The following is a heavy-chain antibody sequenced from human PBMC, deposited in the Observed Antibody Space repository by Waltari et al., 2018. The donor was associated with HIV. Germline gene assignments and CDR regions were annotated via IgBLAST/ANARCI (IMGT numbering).Heavy chain of an antibody. CDR3: ARGKSSGYYPDLKSWYFDL. D-gene: IGHD3-22*01. CDR1: SISSYY. J-gene: IGHJ2*01. CDR2: IYYSGST. Sequence: SISSYYWSWIRQPPGKGLEWIGYIYYSGSTNYNPSLKSRVTISVDTSKNQFSLKLSSVTAADTAVYYCARGKSSGYYPDLKSWYFDLWGRGTLVTVSS. V-gene: IGHV4-59*01.